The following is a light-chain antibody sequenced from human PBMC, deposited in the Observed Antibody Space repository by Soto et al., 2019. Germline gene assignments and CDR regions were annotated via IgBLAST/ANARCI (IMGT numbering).Light chain of an antibody. V-gene: IGKV1-27*01. CDR3: QKYNSAPRT. CDR1: QGISTY. CDR2: AAS. J-gene: IGKJ3*01. Sequence: DIQMTQSPSSLSASVGARVTITCRASQGISTYLAWYQQKPGKVPKLLIYAASTLQSGVPSRFSGSGSGTDFTLTISGLQPEDVATYYCQKYNSAPRTFGPGTKVDIK.